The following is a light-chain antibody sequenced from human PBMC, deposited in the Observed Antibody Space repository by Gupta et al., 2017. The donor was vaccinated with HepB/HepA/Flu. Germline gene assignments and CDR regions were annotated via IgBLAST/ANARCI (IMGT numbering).Light chain of an antibody. V-gene: IGKV1-9*01. CDR1: QDINSY. J-gene: IGKJ5*01. Sequence: DIQLTQSPSFLSASLGDRVTITCRASQDINSYLIWYQQKPGKAPKLLIYSASTLQSGVPSRFSGSGSGTECTLTISSVQPEDFATYDCQQFKRYPITFGQGTRLDIK. CDR2: SAS. CDR3: QQFKRYPIT.